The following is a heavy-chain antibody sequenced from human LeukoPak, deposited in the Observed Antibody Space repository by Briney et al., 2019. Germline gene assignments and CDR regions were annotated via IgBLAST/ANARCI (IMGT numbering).Heavy chain of an antibody. D-gene: IGHD1-14*01. CDR3: ATSANHGWFDP. V-gene: IGHV4-4*02. CDR2: IYHSGST. CDR1: GGSISNNNW. Sequence: PSVTPSLTCAVSGGSISNNNWWNWVRQPPGKGLEWIGEIYHSGSTNYNPSLKSRITMSVDKSSNQFSLKLSSVTAADTAVYYCATSANHGWFDPWGQGTLVTVSS. J-gene: IGHJ5*02.